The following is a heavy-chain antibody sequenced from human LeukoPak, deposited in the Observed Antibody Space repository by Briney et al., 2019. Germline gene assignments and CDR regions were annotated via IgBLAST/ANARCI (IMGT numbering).Heavy chain of an antibody. Sequence: GGSLRLSCAASGFTFSNYEMNWVRQAPGKGLEWVSYISGGGSTIYYADSVKGRFTLSRHNSKNTLYLQMNSLRAEDTAVYYCARGYYYYYGMDVWGQGTTVTVSS. CDR3: ARGYYYYYGMDV. J-gene: IGHJ6*02. V-gene: IGHV3-48*03. CDR2: ISGGGSTI. CDR1: GFTFSNYE.